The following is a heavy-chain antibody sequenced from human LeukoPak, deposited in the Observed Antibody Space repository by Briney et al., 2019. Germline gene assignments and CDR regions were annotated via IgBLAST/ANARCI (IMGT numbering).Heavy chain of an antibody. V-gene: IGHV3-23*01. CDR3: ANHNIATFDY. J-gene: IGHJ4*02. CDR2: ISDTGGNT. D-gene: IGHD2/OR15-2a*01. Sequence: GGSLRLSCAASGFTFSTYAMSWVRQAPGKGLEWVSAISDTGGNTYYADSVKGRFTISRDNSKNTVHLQMNSLRAEDTAIYYCANHNIATFDYWGQGTLVTVSS. CDR1: GFTFSTYA.